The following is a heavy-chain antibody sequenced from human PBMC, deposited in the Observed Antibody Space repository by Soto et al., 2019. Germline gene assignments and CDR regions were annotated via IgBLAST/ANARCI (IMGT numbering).Heavy chain of an antibody. J-gene: IGHJ5*02. D-gene: IGHD3-22*01. CDR2: MYHGGSI. CDR3: ARSYYDTTGFAVDP. Sequence: SETLSLTCAVSGGSISSSNWRCWVRHPPGKGLEWIGGMYHGGSINYNPSLTSRVTISVETSKNQFSMKLTSVTAADTAVYYCARSYYDTTGFAVDPWGQGTLVTVSS. CDR1: GGSISSSNW. V-gene: IGHV4-4*02.